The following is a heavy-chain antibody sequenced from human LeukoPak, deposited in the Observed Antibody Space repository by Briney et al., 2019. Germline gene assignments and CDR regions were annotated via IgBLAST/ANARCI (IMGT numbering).Heavy chain of an antibody. CDR3: ARAGGYGLTDY. D-gene: IGHD5-18*01. Sequence: PSETLSLTCNVSGASMSNYYWVWIRQPPGKGLEWIGSIYHSGTTYSGSTYYNPSLKSRVTISLDTSKNQFSLKVGSMTAADTAVYYCARAGGYGLTDYWGQGTMVTVSS. CDR2: IYHSGTTYSGST. V-gene: IGHV4-39*07. CDR1: GASMSNYY. J-gene: IGHJ4*02.